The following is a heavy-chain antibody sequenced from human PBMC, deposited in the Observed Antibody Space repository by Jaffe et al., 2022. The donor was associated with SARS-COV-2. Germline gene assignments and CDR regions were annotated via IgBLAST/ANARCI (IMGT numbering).Heavy chain of an antibody. V-gene: IGHV3-49*04. J-gene: IGHJ6*02. CDR1: GFTFGDYA. CDR3: TRALNWNDIDYYYGMDV. D-gene: IGHD1-20*01. Sequence: EVQLVESGGGLVQPGRSLRLSCTASGFTFGDYAMSWVRQAPGKGLEWVGFIRSKAYGGTTEYAASVKGRFTISRDDSKSIAYLQMNSLKTEDTAVYYCTRALNWNDIDYYYGMDVWGQGTTVTVSS. CDR2: IRSKAYGGTT.